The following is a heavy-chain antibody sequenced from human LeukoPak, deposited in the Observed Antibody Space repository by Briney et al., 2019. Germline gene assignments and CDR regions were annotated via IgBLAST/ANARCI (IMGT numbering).Heavy chain of an antibody. Sequence: GGSLRLSCAASGFTFSSYAMSWVRQAPGRGLEWVSAISGSGGSTYYADSVKGRFTISRDNSKNTLYLQMSSLRAEDTAVYYCATYYYDSSGYFSEQEYFQHWGQGTLVTVSS. J-gene: IGHJ1*01. D-gene: IGHD3-22*01. CDR3: ATYYYDSSGYFSEQEYFQH. V-gene: IGHV3-23*01. CDR1: GFTFSSYA. CDR2: ISGSGGST.